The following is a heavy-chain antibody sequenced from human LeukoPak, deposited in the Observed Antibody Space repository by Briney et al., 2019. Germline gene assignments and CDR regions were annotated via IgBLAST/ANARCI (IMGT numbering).Heavy chain of an antibody. CDR2: IKSKTDGGTT. V-gene: IGHV3-15*01. CDR1: GFTFSNAW. CDR3: TTDAVHYYGSGSYYNVLDY. J-gene: IGHJ4*02. Sequence: GGSLRLSCAASGFTFSNAWMSWVRQAPGKGLEWVGRIKSKTDGGTTDYAAPVKGRFTISRDDSKSTLYLQMNSLKTEDTAVYYCTTDAVHYYGSGSYYNVLDYWGQGTLVTVSS. D-gene: IGHD3-10*01.